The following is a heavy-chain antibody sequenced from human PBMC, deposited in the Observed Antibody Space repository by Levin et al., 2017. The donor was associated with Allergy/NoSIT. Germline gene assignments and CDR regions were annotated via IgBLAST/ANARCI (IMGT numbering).Heavy chain of an antibody. CDR2: IYSGGST. Sequence: SGGSLRLSCAASGFTISSNYMSWVRQAPGKGLEWVSVIYSGGSTYYADSVKGRFTISRDNSKNTLYLQMNSLRAEDTAVYYCEIDHYDILTGYYRGYGMDVWGQGTTVTVSS. CDR1: GFTISSNY. D-gene: IGHD3-9*01. CDR3: EIDHYDILTGYYRGYGMDV. J-gene: IGHJ6*02. V-gene: IGHV3-53*01.